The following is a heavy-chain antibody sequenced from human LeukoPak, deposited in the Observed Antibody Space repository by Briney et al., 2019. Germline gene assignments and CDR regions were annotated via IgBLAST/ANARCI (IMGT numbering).Heavy chain of an antibody. CDR3: ARVTTVGGRYLDL. V-gene: IGHV3-74*01. CDR2: INTDGSGSGT. D-gene: IGHD4-23*01. CDR1: GFTFSSDW. J-gene: IGHJ2*01. Sequence: PGGSLRLSCAASGFTFSSDWMHWVRQAPGKGLVWVSRINTDGSGSGTSYADSVKGRFTISRDNAKNTLYLQMNSLRAGDTAVYYCARVTTVGGRYLDLWGRGTLVTVSS.